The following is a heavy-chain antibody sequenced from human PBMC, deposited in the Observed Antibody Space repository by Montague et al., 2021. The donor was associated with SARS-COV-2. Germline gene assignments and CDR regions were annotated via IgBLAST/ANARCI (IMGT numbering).Heavy chain of an antibody. CDR3: VRPLWFGDSDYYFDS. J-gene: IGHJ4*02. CDR2: IRPDGTST. D-gene: IGHD3-10*01. CDR1: GFTFRSYW. Sequence: SLRLSCEAFGFTFRSYWMHWVRQVPVRGLVWVSRIRPDGTSTHYXASXNVRFVISRDNAKNTLSLEMTNLRVDDTAIYYCVRPLWFGDSDYYFDSWGQGTLVSVSS. V-gene: IGHV3-74*01.